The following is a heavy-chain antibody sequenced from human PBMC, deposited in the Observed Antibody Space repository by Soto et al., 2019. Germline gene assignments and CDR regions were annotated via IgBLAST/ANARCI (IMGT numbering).Heavy chain of an antibody. CDR2: IIPSFGTA. CDR3: ARVSPGLRLLETNYCGMDV. V-gene: IGHV1-69*12. CDR1: GGTFSSYA. D-gene: IGHD3-3*01. Sequence: QVQLVQSGAEVKKPGSSVKVSCKASGGTFSSYAISWVRQAPGQGLEWMGGIIPSFGTANYAQKFQDRVTITADESTSTSCMELSSLRSEDTARYYCARVSPGLRLLETNYCGMDVWGHGTTFTVSS. J-gene: IGHJ6*02.